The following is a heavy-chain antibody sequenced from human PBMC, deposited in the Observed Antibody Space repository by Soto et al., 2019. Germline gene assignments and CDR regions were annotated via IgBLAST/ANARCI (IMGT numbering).Heavy chain of an antibody. D-gene: IGHD1-26*01. CDR3: ARGDSGLAVREAAY. J-gene: IGHJ4*02. Sequence: QMQMQESGPRLVKPSETLSLTCTVSGASITDSYWSWIRQPPEKGLEWIGYIYFSGVATYNPSLKSPATMSGDTSKDEFTLQLTSVTAADTAAYYCARGDSGLAVREAAYWGQGTLVTVSS. V-gene: IGHV4-59*01. CDR2: IYFSGVA. CDR1: GASITDSY.